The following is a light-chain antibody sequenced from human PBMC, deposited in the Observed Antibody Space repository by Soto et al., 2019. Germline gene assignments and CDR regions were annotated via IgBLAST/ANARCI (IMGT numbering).Light chain of an antibody. Sequence: QSVLTQPRSVSGSPGQSVTISCTGTSSDVGYYNYVSWYQQYPGKAPKLMIYDVSGRPSGVPDRFSGSKSGNTASLTISGLQAEDEAYYYCCSYTTTSTLVFGGGTKLTVL. CDR3: CSYTTTSTLV. V-gene: IGLV2-11*01. CDR2: DVS. J-gene: IGLJ3*02. CDR1: SSDVGYYNY.